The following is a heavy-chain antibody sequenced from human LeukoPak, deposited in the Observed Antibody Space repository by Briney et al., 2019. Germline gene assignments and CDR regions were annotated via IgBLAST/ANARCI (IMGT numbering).Heavy chain of an antibody. Sequence: GGSLRLSCAASGFTFDDYAMHWVRQAPGKGLEWVSGISWNSGSIGYADSVKGRFTISRDNAKNSLYLQMNSLRAGDTALYYCAKDIDGSGWYYFDYWGQGTLVTVSS. V-gene: IGHV3-9*01. CDR2: ISWNSGSI. CDR3: AKDIDGSGWYYFDY. D-gene: IGHD6-19*01. J-gene: IGHJ4*02. CDR1: GFTFDDYA.